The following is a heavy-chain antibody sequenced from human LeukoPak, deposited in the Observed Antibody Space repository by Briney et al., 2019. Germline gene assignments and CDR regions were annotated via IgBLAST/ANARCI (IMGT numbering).Heavy chain of an antibody. J-gene: IGHJ4*02. Sequence: GGSLRLSCAASGFTFSSYVMHWVRQAPGKGLEWVAVIWYDGSNKYYADSVKGRFTISRDNSNNTLYLQMNSLRAEDTAVYYCARENIAADGDYYFDYWGQGTLVPVSS. CDR3: ARENIAADGDYYFDY. V-gene: IGHV3-33*01. CDR2: IWYDGSNK. D-gene: IGHD6-13*01. CDR1: GFTFSSYV.